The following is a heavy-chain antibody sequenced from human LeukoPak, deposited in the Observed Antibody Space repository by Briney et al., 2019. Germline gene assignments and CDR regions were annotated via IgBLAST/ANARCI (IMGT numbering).Heavy chain of an antibody. J-gene: IGHJ6*04. D-gene: IGHD3-10*02. Sequence: GGSLRLSCAASGFTFSSYSMNWARQSPGKGLEWDSYISSSGSTIYYADSVKGRFTISRDNAKNSLYLQMNSLRAEDTAVYDCAELGITMIGGVWGKGTTVTISS. V-gene: IGHV3-48*04. CDR1: GFTFSSYS. CDR2: ISSSGSTI. CDR3: AELGITMIGGV.